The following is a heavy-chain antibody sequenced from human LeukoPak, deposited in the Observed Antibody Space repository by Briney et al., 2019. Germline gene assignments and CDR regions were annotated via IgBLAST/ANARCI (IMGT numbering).Heavy chain of an antibody. CDR3: ARHYVFVRGGSSFDY. CDR1: GGSISGYY. D-gene: IGHD3-16*01. Sequence: SETLSLTCTVSGGSISGYYWSWIRQSPGKGLEWIGYIYYTGSTNYSPSLKSRLTISLDTSKNQFSLKLTSVTAADTAVYYCARHYVFVRGGSSFDYWGQGALVTVSS. V-gene: IGHV4-59*08. CDR2: IYYTGST. J-gene: IGHJ4*02.